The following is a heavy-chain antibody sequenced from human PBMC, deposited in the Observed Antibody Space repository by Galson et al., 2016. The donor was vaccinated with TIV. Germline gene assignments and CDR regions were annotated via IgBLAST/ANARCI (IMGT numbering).Heavy chain of an antibody. V-gene: IGHV3-21*01. J-gene: IGHJ4*02. CDR1: GFPFIHYS. D-gene: IGHD5-18*01. CDR2: VSSSGRFL. CDR3: ARVKGDGEYSYGAFEF. Sequence: SLRLSCAGFGFPFIHYSVNWVRQAPGKGLEWVASVSSSGRFLYYADSVKGRFTISKDNVKNSLNLQMNSLRVEDTAVYYCARVKGDGEYSYGAFEFWGQGTQVTVSS.